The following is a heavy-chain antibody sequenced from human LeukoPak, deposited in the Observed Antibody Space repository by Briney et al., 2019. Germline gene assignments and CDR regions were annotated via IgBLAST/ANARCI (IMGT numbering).Heavy chain of an antibody. V-gene: IGHV4-59*02. Sequence: SETLSLTCIVSGGAVSGYYWSWIRQPPGKGLKWIGYIYYSGSTDYNPSLKSRLTMSIDTSKNQFPLRLSSVTAADTAVYYCARVGDSSGYSVFDSWGQGTLVTVSS. J-gene: IGHJ4*02. D-gene: IGHD3-22*01. CDR1: GGAVSGYY. CDR3: ARVGDSSGYSVFDS. CDR2: IYYSGST.